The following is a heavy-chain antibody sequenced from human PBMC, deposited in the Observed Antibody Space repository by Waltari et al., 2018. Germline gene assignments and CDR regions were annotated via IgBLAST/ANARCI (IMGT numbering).Heavy chain of an antibody. CDR3: ARTGYSSGWEDFDY. CDR1: GGSISSSSYY. V-gene: IGHV4-39*01. CDR2: IYYSGST. D-gene: IGHD6-19*01. J-gene: IGHJ4*02. Sequence: QLQLQESGPGLVKPSETLSLTCTVSGGSISSSSYYWGWIRQPPGKGLEWIGSIYYSGSTYYNPSLKSRVTISVDTSKNQFSLKLSSVTAADTAVYYCARTGYSSGWEDFDYWGQGTLVTVSS.